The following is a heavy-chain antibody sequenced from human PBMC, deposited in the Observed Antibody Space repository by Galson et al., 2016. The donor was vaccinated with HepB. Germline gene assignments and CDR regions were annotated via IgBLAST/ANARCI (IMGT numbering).Heavy chain of an antibody. D-gene: IGHD7-27*01. CDR1: GFIFSDYG. CDR3: AKETSNWGQYYFDY. V-gene: IGHV3-33*06. CDR2: IWYDGSNI. J-gene: IGHJ4*02. Sequence: SLRLSCAASGFIFSDYGMHWVRQAPGKRLEWVAVIWYDGSNIHYVDSVKDRFTISRDNSKNTLYLQMNSLSAEDTAVYYCAKETSNWGQYYFDYWGQGALVTVSS.